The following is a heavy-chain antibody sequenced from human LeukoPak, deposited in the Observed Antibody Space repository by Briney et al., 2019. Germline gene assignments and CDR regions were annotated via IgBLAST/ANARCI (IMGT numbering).Heavy chain of an antibody. D-gene: IGHD3-16*01. CDR3: ARRRNYDYVWGSYHFDY. V-gene: IGHV5-51*01. J-gene: IGHJ4*02. Sequence: GESLKISCKGSGYSFTSYWIGWVRQMPGKGLEWMGIIYPGDSGTRYSPSFQGQVTISADKSISTAYLQWSSLKASDTAMYYCARRRNYDYVWGSYHFDYWGQGTLVTVSS. CDR2: IYPGDSGT. CDR1: GYSFTSYW.